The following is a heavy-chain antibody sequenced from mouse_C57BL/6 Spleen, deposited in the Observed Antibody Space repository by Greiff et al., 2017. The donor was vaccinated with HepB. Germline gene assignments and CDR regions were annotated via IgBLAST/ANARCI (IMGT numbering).Heavy chain of an antibody. Sequence: EVKVIESGGGLVQPGGSMKLSCVASGFTFSNYWMNWVRQSPEKGLEWVAQIRLKSDNYATHYAESVKGRFTISRDDSKSSVYLQMNNLRAEDTGIYYCTERGNYDYDDYAMDYWGQGTSVTVSS. D-gene: IGHD2-4*01. CDR2: IRLKSDNYAT. CDR1: GFTFSNYW. J-gene: IGHJ4*01. V-gene: IGHV6-3*01. CDR3: TERGNYDYDDYAMDY.